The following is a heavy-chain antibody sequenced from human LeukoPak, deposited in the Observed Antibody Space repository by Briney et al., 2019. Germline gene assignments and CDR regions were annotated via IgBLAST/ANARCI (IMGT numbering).Heavy chain of an antibody. J-gene: IGHJ4*02. CDR3: ARGPYYYDHRAFDY. CDR2: ISHSGRT. CDR1: GGSFSDYY. Sequence: PSETLSLTCAVYGGSFSDYYWTWIRQPPGKGLEWIGEISHSGRTNYNPSVKSRVSISVDTSKNQFSLILRSVTAADTAIYYCARGPYYYDHRAFDYWGQGTLVTVSS. D-gene: IGHD3-22*01. V-gene: IGHV4-34*01.